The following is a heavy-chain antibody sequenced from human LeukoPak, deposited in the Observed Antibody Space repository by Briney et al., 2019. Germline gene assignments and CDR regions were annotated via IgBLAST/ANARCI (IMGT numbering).Heavy chain of an antibody. CDR2: INPSDGGT. D-gene: IGHD4-17*01. J-gene: IGHJ6*02. Sequence: GSVKVSCKASGYTFTNYYLHWVRQAPGHGLEWMAIINPSDGGTYYEQKLQGRVTLTMDTSTSTVYMALSSLRSEDTAVYYCARDTRTMTAVTRGQHYYYGLDVWGQGTTVTASS. CDR3: ARDTRTMTAVTRGQHYYYGLDV. V-gene: IGHV1-46*01. CDR1: GYTFTNYY.